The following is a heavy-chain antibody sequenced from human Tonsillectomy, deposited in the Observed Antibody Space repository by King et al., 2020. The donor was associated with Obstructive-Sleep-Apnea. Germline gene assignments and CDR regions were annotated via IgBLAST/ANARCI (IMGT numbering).Heavy chain of an antibody. CDR3: AREYCGGDCYSPRVGYYYYGMDV. CDR2: ISAYNGKT. CDR1: GYTFTNYG. J-gene: IGHJ6*02. V-gene: IGHV1-18*01. Sequence: QVQLVQSGAEVKKPGASVKVSCKASGYTFTNYGVSWVRQAPGQGLEWMGWISAYNGKTNYAQKLQGRVTMTTDTSTSTAYMELRSLRSDDTAVYYCAREYCGGDCYSPRVGYYYYGMDVWGQGTTVTVSS. D-gene: IGHD2-21*02.